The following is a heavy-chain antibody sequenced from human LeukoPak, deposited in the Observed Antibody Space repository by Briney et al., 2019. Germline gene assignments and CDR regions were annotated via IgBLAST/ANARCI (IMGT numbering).Heavy chain of an antibody. J-gene: IGHJ4*02. CDR3: ARSDYGDYLIDY. Sequence: GASVKVSCKASGYTFTSYYMHWVRQAPGQGLEWMGWISPNSGGTNYAQKFQGRVTMTRDTSISTAYMELSRLRSDDTAVYYCARSDYGDYLIDYWGQGTLVTVSS. CDR1: GYTFTSYY. V-gene: IGHV1-2*02. D-gene: IGHD4-17*01. CDR2: ISPNSGGT.